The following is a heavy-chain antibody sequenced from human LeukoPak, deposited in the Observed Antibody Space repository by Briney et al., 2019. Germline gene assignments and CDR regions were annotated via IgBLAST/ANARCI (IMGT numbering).Heavy chain of an antibody. J-gene: IGHJ5*02. CDR2: LDPNNGEA. D-gene: IGHD7-27*01. CDR3: ARRKFLGFFVP. V-gene: IGHV1-8*03. Sequence: GASVKVSCKAPGYTFTTYDIGWVRQAPGQGLEWMGWLDPNNGEASYAQKFQGRVTISRDTSISTAYMELSSLRSDDTAVYYFARRKFLGFFVPWGQGTLVSVP. CDR1: GYTFTTYD.